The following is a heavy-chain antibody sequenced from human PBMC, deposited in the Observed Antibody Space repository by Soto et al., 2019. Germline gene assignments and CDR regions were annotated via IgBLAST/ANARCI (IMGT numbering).Heavy chain of an antibody. V-gene: IGHV1-69*12. CDR2: IIPIFGTA. CDR1: GGTFSSYA. CDR3: ARRVIAVAGRPYYYYYGMDV. Sequence: QVQLVQSGAEVKKPGSSVKVSCKASGGTFSSYAISWVRQAPGQGLEWMGGIIPIFGTANYAQKFQGRVTITADESTRTAYMELSSLRSEDTAVYYCARRVIAVAGRPYYYYYGMDVWGQGTTVTVSS. J-gene: IGHJ6*02. D-gene: IGHD6-19*01.